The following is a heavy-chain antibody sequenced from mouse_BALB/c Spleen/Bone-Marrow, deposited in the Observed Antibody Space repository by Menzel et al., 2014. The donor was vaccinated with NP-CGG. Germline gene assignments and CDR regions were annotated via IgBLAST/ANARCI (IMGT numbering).Heavy chain of an antibody. D-gene: IGHD1-2*01. V-gene: IGHV1S81*02. J-gene: IGHJ2*01. CDR1: GYTFTSHY. Sequence: QVQLQQSGAELVKPGTSVKLSCKASGYTFTSHYKYWVKQRPGQGLKWIGEINPNNGGTNFNEKFKSKATLTVDKSSSTAYMQLSSLTSEDSAVYYCTRLSLLRGYFDYWGQGTTLTVSS. CDR2: INPNNGGT. CDR3: TRLSLLRGYFDY.